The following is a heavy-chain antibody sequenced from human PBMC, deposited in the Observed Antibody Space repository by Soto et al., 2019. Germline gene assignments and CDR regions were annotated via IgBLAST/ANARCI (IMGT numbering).Heavy chain of an antibody. J-gene: IGHJ3*02. CDR1: GGSISSYY. V-gene: IGHV4-59*01. CDR3: ARTQDSSGWYAEAFDI. Sequence: PSETLSLTCTVSGGSISSYYWSWIRQPPGKGLEWIGYIYYSGSTNYNPSLKSRVTISVDTSKNQFSLKLSSVTAADTAVYYCARTQDSSGWYAEAFDIWGQGTMVTVSS. CDR2: IYYSGST. D-gene: IGHD6-19*01.